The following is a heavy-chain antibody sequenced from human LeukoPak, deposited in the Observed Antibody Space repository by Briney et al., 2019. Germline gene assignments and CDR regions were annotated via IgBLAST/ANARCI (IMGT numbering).Heavy chain of an antibody. Sequence: ASVKVSCKASGYTFTGYYMHWVRQAPGQGLEWMGWISAYNGNTNFAQKFQDRVTMTTDTSTSTAYMELRSLRSDDTAVYYCARDTTMITYWFDPWGQGTLVTVSS. CDR2: ISAYNGNT. J-gene: IGHJ5*02. V-gene: IGHV1-18*04. D-gene: IGHD5-18*01. CDR1: GYTFTGYY. CDR3: ARDTTMITYWFDP.